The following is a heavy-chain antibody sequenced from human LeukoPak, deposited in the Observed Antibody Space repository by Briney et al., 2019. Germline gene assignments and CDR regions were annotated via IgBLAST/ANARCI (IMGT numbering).Heavy chain of an antibody. CDR3: ARDPRYRGYCSSTSCHWMDY. Sequence: ASVKVSCKASGYTFISYGISWVRQAPGQGLEWMGCISNYNGNTNYAQKVQGRVTMTTDTSTSTAYMELRSLRSDDTALYYCARDPRYRGYCSSTSCHWMDYWGQGTLVTVSS. J-gene: IGHJ4*02. V-gene: IGHV1-18*04. CDR2: ISNYNGNT. CDR1: GYTFISYG. D-gene: IGHD2-2*01.